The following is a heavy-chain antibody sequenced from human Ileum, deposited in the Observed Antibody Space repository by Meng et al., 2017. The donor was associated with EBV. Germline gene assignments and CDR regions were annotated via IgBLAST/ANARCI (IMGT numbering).Heavy chain of an antibody. V-gene: IGHV3-30*14. D-gene: IGHD3-10*01. CDR3: ARDGELVTGKKLDDF. CDR1: GLTFSKQI. Sequence: QVKWVESGGVVVQPGRSLRLSFVVSGLTFSKQIIHWIRQAPGEGLDWVAVISSENYTYYSDSVKGRFTISRDTSKNTLYLQMNSLRVEDTAVYFCARDGELVTGKKLDDFWGQGTLVTVSS. CDR2: ISSENYT. J-gene: IGHJ4*02.